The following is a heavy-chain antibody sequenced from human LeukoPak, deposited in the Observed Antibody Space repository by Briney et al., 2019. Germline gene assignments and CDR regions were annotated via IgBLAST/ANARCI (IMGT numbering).Heavy chain of an antibody. Sequence: GGSLRLSCAASGLSFSSFAMSWVRQGPARGLEWVSSIRGNGETFYADSVKGRFTLSSDSSRNTVYFQLNNLRVEDTAVYYCARDGVLLWFGEATYYYMDVWGKGTTVTVSS. CDR2: IRGNGET. J-gene: IGHJ6*03. CDR3: ARDGVLLWFGEATYYYMDV. V-gene: IGHV3-23*01. D-gene: IGHD3-10*01. CDR1: GLSFSSFA.